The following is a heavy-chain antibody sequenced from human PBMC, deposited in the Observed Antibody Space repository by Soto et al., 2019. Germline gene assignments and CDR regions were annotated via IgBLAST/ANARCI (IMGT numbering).Heavy chain of an antibody. D-gene: IGHD3-16*01. CDR1: GGSISSSHW. J-gene: IGHJ4*02. V-gene: IGHV4-4*02. CDR3: ARSGGGEDY. CDR2: IYHSGST. Sequence: QVQLQESGPGLVKPSGTLSLTCAVSGGSISSSHWWTWVRQPPGKGLEWIGEIYHSGSTHYNPSLQVRVPLSVDTSRNQFPRNLSFVPAADPAVYYCARSGGGEDYWGQGTLVTVSS.